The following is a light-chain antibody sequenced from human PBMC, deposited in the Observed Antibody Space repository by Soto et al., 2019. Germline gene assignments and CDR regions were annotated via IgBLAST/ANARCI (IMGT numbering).Light chain of an antibody. CDR3: QQCNNWPLT. Sequence: EIVMTQSPATLSVSPGERATLSFRASQSVSNNLAWYQQKPGQAPRLLIYFASTRATGIPARFSGSGSGIEFTLTISSLQSEDFALYYCQQCNNWPLTFGGGTKVETK. J-gene: IGKJ4*01. V-gene: IGKV3-15*01. CDR2: FAS. CDR1: QSVSNN.